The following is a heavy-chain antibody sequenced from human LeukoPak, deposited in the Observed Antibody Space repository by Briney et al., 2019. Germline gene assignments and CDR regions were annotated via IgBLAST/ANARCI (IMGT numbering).Heavy chain of an antibody. D-gene: IGHD3-10*01. CDR1: GFTSSSYA. J-gene: IGHJ4*02. Sequence: GGSLRLSCAASGFTSSSYAMSWVRQAPGKGLEWVSAISGSGGSTYYADSVKGRFTISRDNSKNTLYLQMNSLRAGDTAVYYCAKDREAMVRGVMVYWGQGTLVTVSS. CDR3: AKDREAMVRGVMVY. CDR2: ISGSGGST. V-gene: IGHV3-23*01.